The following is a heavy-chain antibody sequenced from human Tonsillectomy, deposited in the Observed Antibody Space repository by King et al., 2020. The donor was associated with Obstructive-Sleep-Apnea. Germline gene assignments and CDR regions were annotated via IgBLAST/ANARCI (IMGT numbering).Heavy chain of an antibody. CDR3: AKDGQYYYESSGYYSPDY. CDR2: IRYDGIIK. V-gene: IGHV3-30*02. Sequence: VQLVESGGGVVQPGRSLRLSCAASGFTFSSYGMHWVRQAPGKGLEWVAFIRYDGIIKYYADPVKGRFTISRDNSKNTLYLQMNSLRAEDTAVYYCAKDGQYYYESSGYYSPDYWGQGTLVTVSS. D-gene: IGHD3-22*01. J-gene: IGHJ4*02. CDR1: GFTFSSYG.